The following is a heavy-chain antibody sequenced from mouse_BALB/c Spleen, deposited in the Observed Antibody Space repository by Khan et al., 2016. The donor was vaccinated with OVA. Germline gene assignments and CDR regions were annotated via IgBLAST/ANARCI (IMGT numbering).Heavy chain of an antibody. J-gene: IGHJ4*01. CDR1: GYSITSDYA. V-gene: IGHV3-2*02. CDR3: ARDGSRYNYAMDD. CDR2: ISSSGST. D-gene: IGHD2-3*01. Sequence: EVQLQESGPGLVKPSQSLSLTCTVTGYSITSDYAWNWIRQFPGNKLEWMGYISSSGSTNYNPALKSRISITRDTSKNQFFLQLNSVNTEDTATYYCARDGSRYNYAMDDWGQGTSVTVSS.